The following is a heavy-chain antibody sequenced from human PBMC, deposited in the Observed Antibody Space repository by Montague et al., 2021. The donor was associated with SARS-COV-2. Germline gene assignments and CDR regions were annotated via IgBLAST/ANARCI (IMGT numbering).Heavy chain of an antibody. CDR3: ARGRLVGDSSSWYYFDY. Sequence: SETLSLTCAVSGGSINTNNWWTWVRQPPGEGLEWIRQIFHSGITXYNPSLESRVTISVDKSKNQFSLRLSSVTAADTAVYYCARGRLVGDSSSWYYFDYWGQGTLVAVSS. CDR1: GGSINTNNW. J-gene: IGHJ4*02. CDR2: IFHSGIT. D-gene: IGHD6-13*01. V-gene: IGHV4-4*02.